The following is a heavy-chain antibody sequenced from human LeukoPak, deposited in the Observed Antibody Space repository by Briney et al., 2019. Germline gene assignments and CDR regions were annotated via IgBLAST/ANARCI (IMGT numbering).Heavy chain of an antibody. CDR3: ARDHVITFGGVIVAEYYFDY. V-gene: IGHV4-4*07. CDR1: GGSISSYY. J-gene: IGHJ4*02. Sequence: PSETLSLTCTVSGGSISSYYWSWIRQPPGKGLEWIGCIYTSGSTNYNPSLKSRVTMSVDTSKNQFSLKLSSVTAADTAVYYCARDHVITFGGVIVAEYYFDYWGQGTLVTVSS. CDR2: IYTSGST. D-gene: IGHD3-16*02.